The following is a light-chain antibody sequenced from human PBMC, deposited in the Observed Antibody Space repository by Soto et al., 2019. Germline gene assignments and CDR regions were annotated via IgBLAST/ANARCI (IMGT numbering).Light chain of an antibody. Sequence: ERVMTQSPATLSVSPGERATLSCRASQSVRSNLAWYQQKPGQAPRLLIYATSTRATGIPARFSGSGSGTEFTLTISSLQSEDFAVYYCQYYDNWHFTFGQGTRLEIK. J-gene: IGKJ5*01. CDR1: QSVRSN. CDR2: ATS. CDR3: QYYDNWHFT. V-gene: IGKV3-15*01.